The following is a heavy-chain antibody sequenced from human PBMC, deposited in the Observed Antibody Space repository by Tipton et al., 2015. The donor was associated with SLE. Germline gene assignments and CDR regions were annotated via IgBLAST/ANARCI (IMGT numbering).Heavy chain of an antibody. CDR3: ARDRGERCSSTSCYGGAFDI. Sequence: SLRLSCAASGFTFDDYAMHWVRQAPGKGLEWVSGISWNSGSIGYADSVKGRFTISRDNAKNSLYLQMNSLRAEDTALYYCARDRGERCSSTSCYGGAFDIWGQGTMVTVSS. D-gene: IGHD2-2*01. CDR1: GFTFDDYA. J-gene: IGHJ3*02. V-gene: IGHV3-9*01. CDR2: ISWNSGSI.